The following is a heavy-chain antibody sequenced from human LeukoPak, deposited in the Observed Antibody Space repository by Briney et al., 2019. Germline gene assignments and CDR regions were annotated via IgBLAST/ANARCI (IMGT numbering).Heavy chain of an antibody. Sequence: GGSLRLSCATSGFTFSDYYMSWVRQAPGRGLEWVSYISSSSSYTNYADSVKGRFTISRDNAKNSLYLQMNSLRAEDTAVYYCAGIGRIVGAAFDYWGQGTLVTVSS. D-gene: IGHD1-26*01. CDR2: ISSSSSYT. CDR3: AGIGRIVGAAFDY. CDR1: GFTFSDYY. J-gene: IGHJ4*02. V-gene: IGHV3-11*03.